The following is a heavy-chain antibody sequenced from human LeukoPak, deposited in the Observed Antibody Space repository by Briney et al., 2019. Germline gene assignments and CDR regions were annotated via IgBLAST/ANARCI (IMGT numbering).Heavy chain of an antibody. D-gene: IGHD3-3*02. Sequence: ASVKVSCQASRYLFIDYYMHWLRQAPGNGLEGSVCINPKSGATNYAEKFQSRVTVTRNTSITTAQMELSSLTSDDTAVYYCAAHFSVSDAFDIWGQGTMVTVSS. CDR3: AAHFSVSDAFDI. CDR1: RYLFIDYY. CDR2: INPKSGAT. J-gene: IGHJ3*02. V-gene: IGHV1-2*02.